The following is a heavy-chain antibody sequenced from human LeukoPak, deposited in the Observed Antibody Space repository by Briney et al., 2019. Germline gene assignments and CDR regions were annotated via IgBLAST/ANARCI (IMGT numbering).Heavy chain of an antibody. D-gene: IGHD3-10*01. CDR1: GGSISSYY. CDR2: IYYGGST. J-gene: IGHJ6*03. Sequence: SETLSLTCTVSGGSISSYYLSWIRQPPGKGLEWVAYIYYGGSTNYNPSLKSRVTISVDASKTQFSLKLSSVTAADTAVCYCARALYYSSGSIYYYMDVWGKGTTVTISS. V-gene: IGHV4-59*01. CDR3: ARALYYSSGSIYYYMDV.